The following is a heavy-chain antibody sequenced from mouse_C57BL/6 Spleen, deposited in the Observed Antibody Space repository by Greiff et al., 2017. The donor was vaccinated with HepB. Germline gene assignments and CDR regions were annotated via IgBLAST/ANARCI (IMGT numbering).Heavy chain of an antibody. V-gene: IGHV1-26*01. J-gene: IGHJ2*01. D-gene: IGHD4-1*02. CDR1: GYTFTDYY. CDR3: ARFNWDAFDY. CDR2: INPNNGGT. Sequence: EVQLQQSGPELVKPGASVKISCKASGYTFTDYYMNWVKQSHGKSLEWIGDINPNNGGTSYNQKFKGKATLTVDKSSSTAYMELRSLTSEDSAVYYCARFNWDAFDYWGQGTTLTVSS.